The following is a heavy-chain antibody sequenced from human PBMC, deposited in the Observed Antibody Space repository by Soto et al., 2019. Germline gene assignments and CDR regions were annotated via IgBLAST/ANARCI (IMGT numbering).Heavy chain of an antibody. CDR3: VKAKGGFSWASSYFAF. D-gene: IGHD6-13*01. Sequence: KGLEWVALTSYDGNNEYYTDSVKGRFTISRDNSKNTLFLQMNSQRPEETAVYYCVKAKGGFSWASSYFAFWLQGALDTVFS. CDR2: TSYDGNNE. V-gene: IGHV3-30*18. J-gene: IGHJ4*02.